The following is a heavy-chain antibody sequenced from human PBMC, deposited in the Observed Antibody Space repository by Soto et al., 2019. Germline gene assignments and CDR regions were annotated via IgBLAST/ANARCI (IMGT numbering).Heavy chain of an antibody. CDR1: GFTFSSYA. CDR3: ARPRLRYFDWSQFSYYYYGMDV. Sequence: QVQLVESGGGVVQPGRSLRLSCAASGFTFSSYAMHWVRQAPGKGLEWVAVISYDGSNKYYADSVKGRFTISRDNSKNTLYLQMNSLRAEDTAVYYCARPRLRYFDWSQFSYYYYGMDVWGQGTTVTVSS. D-gene: IGHD3-9*01. V-gene: IGHV3-30-3*01. J-gene: IGHJ6*02. CDR2: ISYDGSNK.